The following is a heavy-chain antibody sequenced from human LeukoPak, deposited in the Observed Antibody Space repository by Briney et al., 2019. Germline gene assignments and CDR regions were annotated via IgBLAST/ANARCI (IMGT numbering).Heavy chain of an antibody. D-gene: IGHD3-10*01. V-gene: IGHV4-59*01. CDR2: IYYSGST. J-gene: IGHJ4*02. Sequence: SETLSLTCTVSGGSISSYYWSWIRQPPGKGLEWIGYIYYSGSTNYNPSLKRRVTISVDTSKNQFSLKLSSVTAADTAVYYCARHMVRGVTVWGQGTLVTVSS. CDR1: GGSISSYY. CDR3: ARHMVRGVTV.